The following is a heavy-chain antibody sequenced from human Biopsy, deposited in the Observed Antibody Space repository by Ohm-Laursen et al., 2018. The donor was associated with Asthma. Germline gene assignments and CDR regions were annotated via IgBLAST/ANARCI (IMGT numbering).Heavy chain of an antibody. V-gene: IGHV1-69*01. Sequence: SSVKVSCKPLGGTFNTYVIGWVRQAPGQGLEWMGGINSVFGTTTHTQKFQDRVTITADDSTSTVYMELSSLRSEDTAVYYCARKAGSCISRTCYSLDFWGQGTLVTVSS. CDR2: INSVFGTT. J-gene: IGHJ4*02. CDR3: ARKAGSCISRTCYSLDF. D-gene: IGHD2-2*01. CDR1: GGTFNTYV.